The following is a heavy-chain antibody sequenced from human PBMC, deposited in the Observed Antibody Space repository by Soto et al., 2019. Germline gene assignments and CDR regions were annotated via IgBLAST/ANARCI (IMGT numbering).Heavy chain of an antibody. Sequence: SETLSLTCTVSGGSISSSSYYWGWIRQPPGKGLEWIGSIYYSGSTYYNPSLKSRVTISVDTSKNQFSLKLSSVTAADTAVYYCARHESGWSLNLFDPWGQGALVPVSS. CDR3: ARHESGWSLNLFDP. CDR2: IYYSGST. D-gene: IGHD6-19*01. J-gene: IGHJ5*02. CDR1: GGSISSSSYY. V-gene: IGHV4-39*01.